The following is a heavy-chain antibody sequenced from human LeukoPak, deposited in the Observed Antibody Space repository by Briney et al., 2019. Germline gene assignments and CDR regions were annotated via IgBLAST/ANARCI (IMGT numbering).Heavy chain of an antibody. J-gene: IGHJ3*02. CDR1: GFTSDHFDDYG. V-gene: IGHV3-20*04. D-gene: IGHD3-16*01. CDR3: ATWGPDMGGSFEI. Sequence: GGSLRLSCAASGFTSDHFDDYGIRWVRQAAGKGLEWVSGINWDGVRTSYGDSVRGRLTISRYNFKNFLYLQMNSLKADDTALYYCATWGPDMGGSFEIWGPGTMVTVSS. CDR2: INWDGVRT.